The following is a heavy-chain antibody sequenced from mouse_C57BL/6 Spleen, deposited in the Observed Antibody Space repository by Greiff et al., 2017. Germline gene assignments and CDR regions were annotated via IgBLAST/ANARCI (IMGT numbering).Heavy chain of an antibody. CDR3: ARFSDYDGYYYAMDY. CDR1: GYTFTDYN. J-gene: IGHJ4*01. D-gene: IGHD2-4*01. CDR2: INPNNGGT. Sequence: VQLQQSGPELVKPGASVKMSCKASGYTFTDYNMHWVKQSHGKSLEWIGYINPNNGGTSYNQKFKGKATLTVNKSSSTAYMELRSLTSEDSAVYYCARFSDYDGYYYAMDYWGQGTSVTVSS. V-gene: IGHV1-22*01.